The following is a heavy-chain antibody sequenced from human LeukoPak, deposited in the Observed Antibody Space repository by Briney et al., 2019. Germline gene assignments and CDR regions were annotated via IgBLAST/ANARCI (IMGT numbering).Heavy chain of an antibody. V-gene: IGHV3-74*03. J-gene: IGHJ4*02. CDR2: ISGDGTIK. Sequence: GGSLGLSCEPSGFPFSSYWMLWARQAPGKGLVWVSRISGDGTIKTYADFVRGRFTISRDNTKNILYLQMNSLKVEDTATYFCSRSQFDYWGQGVLVTVSP. CDR1: GFPFSSYW. CDR3: SRSQFDY.